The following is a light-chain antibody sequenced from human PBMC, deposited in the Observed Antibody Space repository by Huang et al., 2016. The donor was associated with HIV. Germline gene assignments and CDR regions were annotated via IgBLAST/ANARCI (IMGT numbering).Light chain of an antibody. V-gene: IGKV1-6*01. CDR2: GAS. CDR1: QGITDD. J-gene: IGKJ1*01. Sequence: AIQLTQSPSSLSASVGDRVTIPCRASQGITDDLAWYQQKPGKAPELLISGASTLRRGVPSRFSGSGSGTDFTLTSSSLQPEDYATYYCLQDHNYPRTFGQGTKVEI. CDR3: LQDHNYPRT.